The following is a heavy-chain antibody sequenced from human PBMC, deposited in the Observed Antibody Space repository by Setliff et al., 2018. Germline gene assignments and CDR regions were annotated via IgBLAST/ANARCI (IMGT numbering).Heavy chain of an antibody. CDR1: GYSISSGYY. Sequence: SETLSLTCAVSGYSISSGYYWGWIRQPPGKGLEWIAYVHDNGETNQNPSLKSRVTISVDTSKNQFSLNLSSVTAADTAVYYCARQRRIWNDLDYFDYWGQGTLVTVSS. D-gene: IGHD1-1*01. CDR2: VHDNGET. V-gene: IGHV4-38-2*01. J-gene: IGHJ4*02. CDR3: ARQRRIWNDLDYFDY.